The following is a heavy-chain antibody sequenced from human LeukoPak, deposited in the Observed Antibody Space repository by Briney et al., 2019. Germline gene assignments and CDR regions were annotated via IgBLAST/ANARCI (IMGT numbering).Heavy chain of an antibody. Sequence: GASVKVSCKASGYTFTSYGIGWVRQAPGQGLEWMGWISAYNGNTNYAQKLQGRVTMTTDTSTSTAYMELRSLRSEDTAVYYCARGPGSGSYYDAFDIWGQGTMVTVSS. D-gene: IGHD1-26*01. CDR2: ISAYNGNT. V-gene: IGHV1-18*01. CDR3: ARGPGSGSYYDAFDI. J-gene: IGHJ3*02. CDR1: GYTFTSYG.